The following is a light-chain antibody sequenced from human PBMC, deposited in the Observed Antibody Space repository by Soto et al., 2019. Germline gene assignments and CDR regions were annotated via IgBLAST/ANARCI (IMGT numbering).Light chain of an antibody. Sequence: EIVLTQSPGTLSLSPGERATLSCRASQSVSSSYLAWYQQKPGQAPRLLIYGASSRATGIPDRFSGSGSGTDFTLTISRLESEDFAVYYCQQYGSSSTFGQGTKVAI. CDR2: GAS. V-gene: IGKV3-20*01. CDR3: QQYGSSST. J-gene: IGKJ1*01. CDR1: QSVSSSY.